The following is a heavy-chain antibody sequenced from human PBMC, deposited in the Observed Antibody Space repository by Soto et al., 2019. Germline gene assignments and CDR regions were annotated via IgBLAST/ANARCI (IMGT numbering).Heavy chain of an antibody. CDR3: GGPVGGGYSITGTTYAFDI. CDR2: IYPGDSDT. J-gene: IGHJ3*02. Sequence: GESLKISCKGSGYSFTSYWIGWVRQMPGKGLEWMGIIYPGDSDTRYSPSFQGQVTISADKSISTAYLQWSSLKASDTAMYYCGGPVGGGYSITGTTYAFDIWGQGTMVTVSS. D-gene: IGHD1-20*01. CDR1: GYSFTSYW. V-gene: IGHV5-51*01.